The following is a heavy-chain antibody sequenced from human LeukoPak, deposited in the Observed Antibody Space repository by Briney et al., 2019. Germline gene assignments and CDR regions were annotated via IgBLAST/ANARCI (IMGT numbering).Heavy chain of an antibody. CDR1: GFSLSTSGVG. CDR3: AHYGHVLTGIDHFDY. V-gene: IGHV2-5*02. Sequence: ESGPTLVNPTQTLTLTCTFSGFSLSTSGVGVGWIRQPPGKALEWPALIYWDDDKRYSPSLKSRLTITKDTSKNQVVLTMTNMDPVDTATYYCAHYGHVLTGIDHFDYWGQGTLVTVSS. D-gene: IGHD3-9*01. J-gene: IGHJ4*02. CDR2: IYWDDDK.